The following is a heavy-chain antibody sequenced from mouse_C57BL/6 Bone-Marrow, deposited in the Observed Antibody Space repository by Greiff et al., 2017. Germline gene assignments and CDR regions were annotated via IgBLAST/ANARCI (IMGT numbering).Heavy chain of an antibody. J-gene: IGHJ1*03. CDR2: ISSGGSYT. Sequence: EVKLEESGGDLVKPGGSLKLSCAASGFTFSSYGMSWVRQTPDKRLEWVATISSGGSYTYYPDSVKGRFTISRDNAKNTLYLQMSSLKSEDTAMYYCARQVWIRRGYWYFDVWGTGTTVTVSS. V-gene: IGHV5-6*02. D-gene: IGHD2-2*01. CDR3: ARQVWIRRGYWYFDV. CDR1: GFTFSSYG.